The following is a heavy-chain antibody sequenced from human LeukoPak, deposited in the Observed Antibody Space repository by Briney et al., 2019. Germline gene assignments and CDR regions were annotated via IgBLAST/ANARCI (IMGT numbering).Heavy chain of an antibody. CDR3: ARDSSGPSPFFDY. CDR1: GGSISSYY. CDR2: IYYSGST. V-gene: IGHV4-59*01. Sequence: SETLPLTCTVSGGSISSYYWSWIRQPPGKGLEWIGYIYYSGSTNYNPSLKSRVTISVDTSKNQFSLKLSSVTAADTAVYYCARDSSGPSPFFDYWGQGTLVTVSS. D-gene: IGHD6-19*01. J-gene: IGHJ4*02.